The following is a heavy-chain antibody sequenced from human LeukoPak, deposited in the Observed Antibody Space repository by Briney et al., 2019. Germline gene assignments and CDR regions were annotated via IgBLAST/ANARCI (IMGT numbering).Heavy chain of an antibody. D-gene: IGHD6-6*01. CDR2: IYTSGST. CDR1: GGFISSGSYY. CDR3: ARSSGSGSSSLYYYYYMDV. V-gene: IGHV4-61*02. J-gene: IGHJ6*03. Sequence: PLETLSLTCTVSGGFISSGSYYWSWIRQPAGKGLEWIGRIYTSGSTNYNPSLKSRVTISVDTSKNQFSLKLSSVTAADTAVYYCARSSGSGSSSLYYYYYMDVWGRGTTVTVSS.